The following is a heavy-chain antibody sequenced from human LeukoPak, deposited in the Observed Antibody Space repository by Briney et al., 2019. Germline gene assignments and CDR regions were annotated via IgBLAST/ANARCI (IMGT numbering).Heavy chain of an antibody. CDR1: GGSIRSYY. CDR3: ARSTASYAFDWFDP. J-gene: IGHJ5*02. V-gene: IGHV4-59*01. D-gene: IGHD2/OR15-2a*01. CDR2: IYYSGSN. Sequence: SETLSLTCTVSGGSIRSYYWTWIRQPPGKGLEWIGYIYYSGSNNYDPSLKSRVTISVGTSKNQLLPKLSSVTAADTAFYHCARSTASYAFDWFDPWGQGTLVTVSS.